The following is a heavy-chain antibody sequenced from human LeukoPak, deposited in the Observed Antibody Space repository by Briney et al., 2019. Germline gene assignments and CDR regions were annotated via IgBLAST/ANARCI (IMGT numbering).Heavy chain of an antibody. D-gene: IGHD4-17*01. Sequence: GGSLRLSCAASGFTVSSNYMSWVRQAPGKGLEWVSVISVEGRFTISRDNSKNTLYLQMNSLRAEDTAVYYCARQAGDYLSPLYYYMDVWGKGTTVTVSS. J-gene: IGHJ6*03. CDR3: ARQAGDYLSPLYYYMDV. CDR1: GFTVSSNY. V-gene: IGHV3-53*01. CDR2: I.